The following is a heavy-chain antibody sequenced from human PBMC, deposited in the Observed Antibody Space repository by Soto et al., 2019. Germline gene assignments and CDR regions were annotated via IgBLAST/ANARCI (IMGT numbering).Heavy chain of an antibody. CDR2: INPSGGST. D-gene: IGHD3-10*01. CDR1: GYTFTSYY. J-gene: IGHJ4*02. CDR3: ARRFGERFDY. V-gene: IGHV1-46*03. Sequence: QVQLVQSGAEVKKPGASVKVSCKASGYTFTSYYMHWVRQAPGQGLEWMGIINPSGGSTSYAQKSQGRVPMTRDTSTSTVYMDLSSLRSEDTAVYDCARRFGERFDYWGQGTLVTVSS.